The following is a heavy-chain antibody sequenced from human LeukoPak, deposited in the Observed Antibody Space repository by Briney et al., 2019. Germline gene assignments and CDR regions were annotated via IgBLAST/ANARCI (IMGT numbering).Heavy chain of an antibody. CDR2: IYYSGST. V-gene: IGHV4-39*07. Sequence: SETLSLTCTVSGGSISSSSYYWGWIRQPPGKGLEWIGSIYYSGSTYYNPSLKSRVTISVDTSKNQFSLKLSSVTAADTAVYYRARDWPYCGGDPCAFDIWGQGTMVTVSS. J-gene: IGHJ3*02. CDR1: GGSISSSSYY. D-gene: IGHD2-21*02. CDR3: ARDWPYCGGDPCAFDI.